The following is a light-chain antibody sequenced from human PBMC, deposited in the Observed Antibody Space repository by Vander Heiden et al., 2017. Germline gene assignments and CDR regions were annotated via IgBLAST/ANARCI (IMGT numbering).Light chain of an antibody. CDR1: QFISTW. CDR2: DAS. V-gene: IGKV1-12*01. Sequence: DIQMTQSPSSVSASIGDTATITCRANQFISTWLAWYQQKPGKPPKVLIFDASILYSGVPPRFSGSGSGIDFTLTISSLQPEDTASYFCQQTDSVPYTFGQGTKLEIK. CDR3: QQTDSVPYT. J-gene: IGKJ2*01.